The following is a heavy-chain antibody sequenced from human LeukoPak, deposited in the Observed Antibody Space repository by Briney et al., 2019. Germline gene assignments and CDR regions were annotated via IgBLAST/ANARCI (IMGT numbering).Heavy chain of an antibody. J-gene: IGHJ4*02. D-gene: IGHD3-22*01. CDR2: INPSGGST. CDR3: TREDDYDSSGSYRRSQLDY. Sequence: ASVKVSCKSSVYTFTSYYIHWVGQAPGQGLEWVGIINPSGGSTTYAQKFQGRVTVTRDTSTSTVYMELSSLISEDTAVYYCTREDDYDSSGSYRRSQLDYWGQGTLVTVSS. CDR1: VYTFTSYY. V-gene: IGHV1-46*01.